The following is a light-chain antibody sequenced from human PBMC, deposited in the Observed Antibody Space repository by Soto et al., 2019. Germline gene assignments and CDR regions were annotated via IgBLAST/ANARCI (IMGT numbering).Light chain of an antibody. J-gene: IGKJ1*01. CDR2: AAS. Sequence: DIQMTQSPSSLSASVGDRVTIPCRASQSISSYLNWYQQKPGKPPKLLIYAASSLQSGVQSRFSGSGSGTDFSLTISSLQPEDFATYYCQQSYSTPRTFGQGTKVDIK. V-gene: IGKV1-39*01. CDR3: QQSYSTPRT. CDR1: QSISSY.